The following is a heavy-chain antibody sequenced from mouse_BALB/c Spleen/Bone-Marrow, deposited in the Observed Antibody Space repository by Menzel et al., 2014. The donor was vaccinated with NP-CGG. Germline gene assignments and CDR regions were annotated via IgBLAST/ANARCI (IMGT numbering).Heavy chain of an antibody. Sequence: EVQLQQSGTVLARPGAAVKMSCKASGYTFXNYWMHRVKQRPGQDLEWIGTIYPGNSDTTYNQKFKGKAKLTAVTSTSTAYMELSSLTNEDSAVYYCTTLARSDFDYWGQGTTLTVSS. CDR1: GYTFXNYW. CDR3: TTLARSDFDY. V-gene: IGHV1-5*01. D-gene: IGHD3-1*01. J-gene: IGHJ2*01. CDR2: IYPGNSDT.